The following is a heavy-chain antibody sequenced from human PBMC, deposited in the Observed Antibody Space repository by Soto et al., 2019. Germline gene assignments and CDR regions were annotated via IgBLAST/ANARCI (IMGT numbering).Heavy chain of an antibody. CDR3: ARAMVVTQNWFDP. Sequence: SETLSLTCTVSGGSISSYYWTWIRQSPGKGPEWIGYVYHSGTTNYNPSLESRITMSLDTSKNQFSLKLNAVTAADKAVYYCARAMVVTQNWFDPWGQGTLVTVSS. V-gene: IGHV4-59*12. CDR2: VYHSGTT. CDR1: GGSISSYY. D-gene: IGHD2-21*02. J-gene: IGHJ5*02.